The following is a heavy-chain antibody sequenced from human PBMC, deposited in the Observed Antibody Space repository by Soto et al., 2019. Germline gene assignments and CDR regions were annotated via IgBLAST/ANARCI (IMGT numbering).Heavy chain of an antibody. CDR1: GFTFRSYP. D-gene: IGHD1-26*01. CDR3: AKDQAPSEHYYYGMDV. Sequence: GGPLRLSCAASGFTFRSYPLSWFRQAPGKGLEWVSAISGSGGSTYYADSVKGRFTISRDNSKNTLYLQMNSLRAEDTAVYYCAKDQAPSEHYYYGMDVWGQGTTVTVSS. V-gene: IGHV3-23*01. CDR2: ISGSGGST. J-gene: IGHJ6*02.